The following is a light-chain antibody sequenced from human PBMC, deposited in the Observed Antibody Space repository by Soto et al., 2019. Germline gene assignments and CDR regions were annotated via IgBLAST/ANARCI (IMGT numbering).Light chain of an antibody. Sequence: DIVMIQSPLSLPVTPGEPASISCRSSQSLLHSNGYNYLDWYLQKPGQSPQLLIYLGSNRASGVPDRFSGSGSGTDFTLKISRVEAEDFGVYYCMQALQTPWTFGQGTKVEIK. CDR2: LGS. V-gene: IGKV2-28*01. J-gene: IGKJ1*01. CDR3: MQALQTPWT. CDR1: QSLLHSNGYNY.